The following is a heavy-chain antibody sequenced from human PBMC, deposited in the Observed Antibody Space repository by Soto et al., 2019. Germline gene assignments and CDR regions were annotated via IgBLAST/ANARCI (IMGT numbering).Heavy chain of an antibody. Sequence: ASVKVSCKASGGTFSSYAISWVRQAPGQGLEWMGGIIPIFGTANYAQKFQGRVTITADESTSTAYMELSSLRAEDTALYYCARRAFGSSRSFDIWGQGTMVTVSS. CDR2: IIPIFGTA. J-gene: IGHJ3*02. D-gene: IGHD6-6*01. CDR3: ARRAFGSSRSFDI. V-gene: IGHV1-69*13. CDR1: GGTFSSYA.